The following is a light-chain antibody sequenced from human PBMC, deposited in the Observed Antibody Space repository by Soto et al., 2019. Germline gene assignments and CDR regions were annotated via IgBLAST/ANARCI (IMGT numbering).Light chain of an antibody. V-gene: IGLV2-11*01. Sequence: QSALTQPRSVSGSPGQSVTISCTGTSSEVGGYSYVSWYQQHPGKAPKLMIYDVSKRPSGVPDRFSGSKSGYTASLTISGLQAEDEADYYCCSYAGSYTGVFGTGTKLTVL. CDR2: DVS. CDR3: CSYAGSYTGV. J-gene: IGLJ1*01. CDR1: SSEVGGYSY.